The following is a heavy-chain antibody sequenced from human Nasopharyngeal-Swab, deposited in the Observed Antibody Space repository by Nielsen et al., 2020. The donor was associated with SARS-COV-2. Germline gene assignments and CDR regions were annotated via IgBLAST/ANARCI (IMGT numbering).Heavy chain of an antibody. D-gene: IGHD4-17*01. V-gene: IGHV6-1*01. CDR1: GDSVSSSSAA. Sequence: SETLSLTCAIPGDSVSSSSAAWNWIRQSPSRGLEWLGRTYYRSKWYNDYAVSVKSRITINPDTSKNQFSLHLNSVTPEDTAVYYCARARGAYGDYYYYYYKDVWGKGTTVTVSS. CDR3: ARARGAYGDYYYYYYKDV. J-gene: IGHJ6*03. CDR2: TYYRSKWYN.